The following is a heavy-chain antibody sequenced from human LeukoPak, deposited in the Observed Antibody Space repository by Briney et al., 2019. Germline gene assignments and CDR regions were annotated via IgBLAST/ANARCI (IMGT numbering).Heavy chain of an antibody. CDR1: GGSISSGSYY. D-gene: IGHD4-17*01. CDR3: XXXXXXXTTSPQPYYYYYYYMDV. CDR2: IYTSGST. V-gene: IGHV4-61*02. J-gene: IGHJ6*03. Sequence: PSETLSLTCTVSGGSISSGSYYWSWIRQPAGKGLEWIGRIYTSGSTNYNPSLKSRVTISVDTSKNQFSLKLSSVTAADTAVYYXXXXXXXXTTSPQPYYYYYYYMDVWGKGTTVTISS.